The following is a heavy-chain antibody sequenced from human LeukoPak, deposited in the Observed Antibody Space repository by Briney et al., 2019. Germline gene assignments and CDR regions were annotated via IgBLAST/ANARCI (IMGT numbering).Heavy chain of an antibody. D-gene: IGHD3-22*01. CDR3: PKFSLDVVIRADYAFDI. Sequence: GGSLRLSCAASGFTFSSYGMHWVRQAPGKGLEWVAFIRYDGSNKYYADSVKGRFTISRHNSKNTLYLHMNSLRSEDTAVYYCPKFSLDVVIRADYAFDIWGQGTMVTVS. J-gene: IGHJ3*02. V-gene: IGHV3-30*02. CDR2: IRYDGSNK. CDR1: GFTFSSYG.